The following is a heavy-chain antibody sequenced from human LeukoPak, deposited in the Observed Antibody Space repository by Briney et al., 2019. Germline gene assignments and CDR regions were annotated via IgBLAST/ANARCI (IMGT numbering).Heavy chain of an antibody. CDR3: ARSKVPAAMLGDY. CDR1: GYSFTSYW. J-gene: IGHJ4*02. V-gene: IGHV5-51*01. D-gene: IGHD2-2*01. CDR2: IYPGDSDT. Sequence: GESLKISCKGSGYSFTSYWIGWWRQMPGKGLDGMGIIYPGDSDTRYSPSFQGQVTISADKSISTAYLQWSSLKASDTAMYYCARSKVPAAMLGDYWGQGTLVTVSS.